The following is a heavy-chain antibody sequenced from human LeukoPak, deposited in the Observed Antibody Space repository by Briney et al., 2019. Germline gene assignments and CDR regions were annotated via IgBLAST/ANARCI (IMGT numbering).Heavy chain of an antibody. CDR1: GYTFTGYY. CDR2: INPKSGVT. V-gene: IGHV1-2*02. CDR3: ARGGDYYDSSGYPDDAFDI. Sequence: ASVKVSCKASGYTFTGYYMHWVRQAPGQGLEWMGWINPKSGVTKYAQKFQGRVTMTRDTSISTAHMELSRLRSDDAAVYYCARGGDYYDSSGYPDDAFDIWGQGTMVIVSS. J-gene: IGHJ3*02. D-gene: IGHD3-22*01.